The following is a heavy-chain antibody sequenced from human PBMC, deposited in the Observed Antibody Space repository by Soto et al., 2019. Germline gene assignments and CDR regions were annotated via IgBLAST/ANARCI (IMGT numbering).Heavy chain of an antibody. CDR1: GYTFTSYG. Sequence: ASVKVSCKASGYTFTSYGISWVRQAPGQGLEWMGWISPYNGNTNSAQTLQGRVTITRDTSTSTVYLEMRSLRSDDTAVYYCARDLPLTWDPNAFDIWGQGTMVTVSS. CDR3: ARDLPLTWDPNAFDI. CDR2: ISPYNGNT. V-gene: IGHV1-18*01. J-gene: IGHJ3*02. D-gene: IGHD7-27*01.